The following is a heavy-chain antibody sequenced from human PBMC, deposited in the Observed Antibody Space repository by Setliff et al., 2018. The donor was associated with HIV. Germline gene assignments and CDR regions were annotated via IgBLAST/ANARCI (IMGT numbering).Heavy chain of an antibody. V-gene: IGHV4-31*03. D-gene: IGHD3-22*01. J-gene: IGHJ4*02. CDR2: IYNTGST. Sequence: TLSLTCTVTGGSISSGGFYWTWIRQHPGKGLEWIGYIYNTGSTYHSPSLESRVTISIDTSKNQFSLKLSSVTAADTAVYYCARSRLHYYDSSGYYPSYFDYWGQGTLVTVSS. CDR1: GGSISSGGFY. CDR3: ARSRLHYYDSSGYYPSYFDY.